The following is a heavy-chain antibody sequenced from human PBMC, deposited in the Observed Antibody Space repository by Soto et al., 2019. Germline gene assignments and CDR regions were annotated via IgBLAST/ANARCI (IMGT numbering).Heavy chain of an antibody. CDR2: INAGNGNT. Sequence: ASVKVSCKASGYTFTSYAMHWVRQAPGQRLEWMGWINAGNGNTKYSQKFQGRVTITRDTSASTAYMELSSLRSEDTAVYYCARSSIAVVGPKDYWGQGTLVTVSS. CDR3: ARSSIAVVGPKDY. V-gene: IGHV1-3*01. D-gene: IGHD6-19*01. J-gene: IGHJ4*02. CDR1: GYTFTSYA.